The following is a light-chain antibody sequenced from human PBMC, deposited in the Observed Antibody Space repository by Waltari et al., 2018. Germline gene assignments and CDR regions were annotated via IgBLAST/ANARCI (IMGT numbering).Light chain of an antibody. CDR3: QQGISFPLT. Sequence: DIKMTQSPSSVPASVGDSVTITCRARQGVSTRLAWYQQRPGKAPNLLICAASNLQPGVPSRFSATGSGTEFTLTIGSLQPEDSATYFCQQGISFPLTFGQGTRLEIK. V-gene: IGKV1-12*01. J-gene: IGKJ5*01. CDR1: QGVSTR. CDR2: AAS.